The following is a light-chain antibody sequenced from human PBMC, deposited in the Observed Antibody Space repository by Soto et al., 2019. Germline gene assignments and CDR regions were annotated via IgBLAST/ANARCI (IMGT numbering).Light chain of an antibody. Sequence: QSALTQPPSASGSPGQSVTISCTGTSSDVGGYNYVSWYQQHPGKAPKLMIYEVSKRPSGVPDRFSGSKSGNTASLTVSGLQAEDEAYYYCSSYAGSNTFVFGGGTKLTVL. CDR2: EVS. CDR1: SSDVGGYNY. J-gene: IGLJ2*01. V-gene: IGLV2-8*01. CDR3: SSYAGSNTFV.